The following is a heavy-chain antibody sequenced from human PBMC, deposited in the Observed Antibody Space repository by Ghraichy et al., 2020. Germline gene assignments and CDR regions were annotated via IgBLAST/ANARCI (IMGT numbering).Heavy chain of an antibody. CDR2: ISKSSDYI. CDR1: GFTFSTYT. D-gene: IGHD2/OR15-2a*01. V-gene: IGHV3-21*01. CDR3: ARFLGFCNSVSCYDYYYGVDV. Sequence: GESPNISCAASGFTFSTYTMNWVRQAPGKGLEWVSSISKSSDYIYYRDSVKGRFTISRDNAENSLYLQMNGLRVEDTAVYYCARFLGFCNSVSCYDYYYGVDVWGQGTTVTVSS. J-gene: IGHJ6*02.